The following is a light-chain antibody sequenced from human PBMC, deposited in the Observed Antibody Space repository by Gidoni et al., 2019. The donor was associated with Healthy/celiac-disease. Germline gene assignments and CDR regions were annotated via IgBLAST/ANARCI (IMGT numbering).Light chain of an antibody. Sequence: QSVLTQPPSVSGAPGHRRTISCTGSSSNIGAGYDVHWYQQLPGTAPKLLIYGNSNRPSGVPDRFSGSKSGTSASLAITGLQAEDEADYYCQSYDSSLSGSYVFGTGTKVTVL. J-gene: IGLJ1*01. CDR2: GNS. CDR1: SSNIGAGYD. V-gene: IGLV1-40*01. CDR3: QSYDSSLSGSYV.